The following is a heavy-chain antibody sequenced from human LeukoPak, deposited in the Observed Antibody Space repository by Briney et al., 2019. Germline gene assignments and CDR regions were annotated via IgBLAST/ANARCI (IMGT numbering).Heavy chain of an antibody. D-gene: IGHD3-22*01. CDR3: ARIKFDSSGYRDPDPFDY. CDR2: INHSGST. J-gene: IGHJ4*02. Sequence: PSETLSLTCAVYGGSFGGYYWSWIRQPPGKGLEWIGEINHSGSTNYNPSLKSRVTISVDTSKNQFSLKLSSVTAADTAVYYCARIKFDSSGYRDPDPFDYWGQGTLVTVSS. V-gene: IGHV4-34*01. CDR1: GGSFGGYY.